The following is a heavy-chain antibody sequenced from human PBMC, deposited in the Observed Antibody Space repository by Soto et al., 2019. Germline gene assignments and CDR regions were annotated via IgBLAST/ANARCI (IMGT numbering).Heavy chain of an antibody. Sequence: QMQLVQSGPEVKKPGTSVKLSCKASGFTFTSSAVLWVRQARGQRLEWIGWIVVGNGNTNYAQQFQERVTITRDMSTSTAYMELSSLRSEDTAVYYCAAGPKNLLDCWGQGTLVTVSS. CDR2: IVVGNGNT. CDR3: AAGPKNLLDC. J-gene: IGHJ4*02. CDR1: GFTFTSSA. V-gene: IGHV1-58*01.